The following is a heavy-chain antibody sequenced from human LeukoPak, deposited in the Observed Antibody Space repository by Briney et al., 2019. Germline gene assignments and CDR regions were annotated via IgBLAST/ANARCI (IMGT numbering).Heavy chain of an antibody. CDR2: INHSGST. Sequence: SETLSLTCAVYGGSFSGYYWSWIRQPPGKGLELIGEINHSGSTNYNPSLKSRVTISVDTSKNQFSLKLSSVTAADTAVYYCARGLLWFGRDYYGMDVWGKGTTVTVSS. D-gene: IGHD3-10*01. CDR3: ARGLLWFGRDYYGMDV. J-gene: IGHJ6*04. CDR1: GGSFSGYY. V-gene: IGHV4-34*01.